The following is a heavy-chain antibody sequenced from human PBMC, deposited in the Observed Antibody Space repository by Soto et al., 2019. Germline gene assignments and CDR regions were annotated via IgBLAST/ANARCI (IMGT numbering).Heavy chain of an antibody. Sequence: QVQLQQWGAGLLKPSETLSLTCAVYGGSFSGYYWSWIRQPPGKGLEWIGEINHSGSTNYNPSLKRRVTIAVDTSKNQFALKLSSVTAADTAVYYCARGLGYYFDYWGQGTLVTVSS. CDR1: GGSFSGYY. D-gene: IGHD3-16*01. CDR2: INHSGST. V-gene: IGHV4-34*01. CDR3: ARGLGYYFDY. J-gene: IGHJ4*02.